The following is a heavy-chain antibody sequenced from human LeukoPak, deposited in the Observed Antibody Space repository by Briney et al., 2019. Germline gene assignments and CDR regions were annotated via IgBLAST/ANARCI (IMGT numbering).Heavy chain of an antibody. V-gene: IGHV1-24*01. D-gene: IGHD6-19*01. J-gene: IGHJ4*02. CDR2: FDPEDGET. CDR3: ATDRYHSSGWYRFGY. Sequence: ASVKVSCKVSGYTLTELSMHWVRQAPGKGLEWMGGFDPEDGETIYAQKFQGRVTMTEDTPTDTAYMGLSSLRSEDTAVYYCATDRYHSSGWYRFGYWGQGTLVTVSS. CDR1: GYTLTELS.